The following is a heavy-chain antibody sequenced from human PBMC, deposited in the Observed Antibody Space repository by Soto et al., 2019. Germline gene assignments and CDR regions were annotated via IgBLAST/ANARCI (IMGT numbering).Heavy chain of an antibody. CDR2: INAGNGNT. Sequence: GASVKVSCKASGYTFTRYAMHWVRQAPGQRLEWMGWINAGNGNTKYSQKFQGRVTITRDTSASTAYMELSSLRSEDTAVYYCARERWAMVRGENSVNNWFDPWGQGTLVTVSS. V-gene: IGHV1-3*01. CDR3: ARERWAMVRGENSVNNWFDP. J-gene: IGHJ5*02. CDR1: GYTFTRYA. D-gene: IGHD3-10*01.